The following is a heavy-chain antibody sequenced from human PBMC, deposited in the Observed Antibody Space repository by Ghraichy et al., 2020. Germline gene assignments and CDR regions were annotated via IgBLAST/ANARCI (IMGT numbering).Heavy chain of an antibody. J-gene: IGHJ4*02. CDR2: ISAYNGNT. CDR3: ARDIDFWSGYLTLDY. CDR1: GYTFTSYG. V-gene: IGHV1-18*04. D-gene: IGHD3-3*01. Sequence: ASVKVSCKASGYTFTSYGISWVRQAPGQGLEWMGWISAYNGNTNYAQKLQGRVTMTTDTSTSTAYMELRSLRSDDTAVYYCARDIDFWSGYLTLDYWGQGTLVTVSS.